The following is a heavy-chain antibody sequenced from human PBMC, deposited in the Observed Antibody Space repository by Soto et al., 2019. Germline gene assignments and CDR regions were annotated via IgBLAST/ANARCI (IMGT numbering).Heavy chain of an antibody. D-gene: IGHD2-2*02. J-gene: IGHJ4*02. Sequence: QVQLQQWGAGLLKPSETLSLTCAVYGGSFSGYYWSWIRQPPGKGLEWIGEINHSGSTNYNPSLKSRVTISVDTSKNQFSLKLSSVTAADTAVYYCARTPCSSTSCYIDYWGQGTLVTVSS. CDR2: INHSGST. V-gene: IGHV4-34*01. CDR1: GGSFSGYY. CDR3: ARTPCSSTSCYIDY.